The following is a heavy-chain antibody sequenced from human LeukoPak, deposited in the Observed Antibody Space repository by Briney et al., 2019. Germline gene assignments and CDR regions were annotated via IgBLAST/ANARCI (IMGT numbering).Heavy chain of an antibody. V-gene: IGHV1-2*02. J-gene: IGHJ5*02. CDR3: ARDMKRSRARWENLGFDP. CDR2: INPNSGGT. D-gene: IGHD1-26*01. Sequence: ASVKVSCKTSGYTLTGYYMHWVRQAPGQGLEWMGWINPNSGGTNYAQKFQGRVTMTRGTSISTAYMELSRLRSDDTAVYYCARDMKRSRARWENLGFDPWGQGTLVTVSS. CDR1: GYTLTGYY.